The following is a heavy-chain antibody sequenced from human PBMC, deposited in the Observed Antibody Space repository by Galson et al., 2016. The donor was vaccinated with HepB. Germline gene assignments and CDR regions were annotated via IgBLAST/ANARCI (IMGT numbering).Heavy chain of an antibody. CDR3: AKGLIDDEAGPAVPSYGMDV. V-gene: IGHV3-11*01. CDR2: IGRGGSTK. D-gene: IGHD2-2*01. J-gene: IGHJ6*04. Sequence: SLRLSCAASGFTFSDYYMSWIRQAPGKGLEWVSYIGRGGSTKYYADSVKGRFTVSRDNARNSLFLQMNSLRDEDTAVYYCAKGLIDDEAGPAVPSYGMDVWGKGTTVTVSS. CDR1: GFTFSDYY.